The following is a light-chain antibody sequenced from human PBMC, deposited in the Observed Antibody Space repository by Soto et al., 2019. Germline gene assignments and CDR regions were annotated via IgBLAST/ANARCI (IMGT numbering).Light chain of an antibody. CDR3: SSYTNINTRACV. Sequence: QSLLSQPASLSGSPGQSITISCTGTIGDMGSYNRVSWYQQHPGKAPKLIIYEVTDRPSGVSNRFSGSKSGNTASLTISGLQAEDEAEYYCSSYTNINTRACVFGTGTKVTVL. CDR2: EVT. V-gene: IGLV2-14*01. CDR1: IGDMGSYNR. J-gene: IGLJ1*01.